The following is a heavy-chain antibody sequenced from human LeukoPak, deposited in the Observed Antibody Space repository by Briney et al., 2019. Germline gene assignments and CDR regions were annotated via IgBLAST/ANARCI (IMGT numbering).Heavy chain of an antibody. V-gene: IGHV3-23*01. Sequence: GGSLRLSCAASGFTFSSYAMSWVRQAPGKGLEWVSAISGSGGSTYYADSVKGRFAISRDNSKNTLYLQMNSLRAEDTAVYYCANANLGIYLNSWGQGTLVTVSS. CDR2: ISGSGGST. CDR1: GFTFSSYA. D-gene: IGHD3-16*01. CDR3: ANANLGIYLNS. J-gene: IGHJ4*02.